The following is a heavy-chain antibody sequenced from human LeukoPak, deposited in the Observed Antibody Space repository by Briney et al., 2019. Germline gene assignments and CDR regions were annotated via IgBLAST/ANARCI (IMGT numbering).Heavy chain of an antibody. J-gene: IGHJ5*02. CDR3: ASISRGSIDNWFDP. CDR1: GFTFRSYG. V-gene: IGHV3-30*19. D-gene: IGHD3-10*01. CDR2: IDYDGSQE. Sequence: GGSLRLSCAASGFTFRSYGMHWVRQAPGKGLEWVAVIDYDGSQEYYADSVKGRFTTSRDNSKNTLYLQMNSLKPEDTAMYYCASISRGSIDNWFDPWGRGTLVSVSS.